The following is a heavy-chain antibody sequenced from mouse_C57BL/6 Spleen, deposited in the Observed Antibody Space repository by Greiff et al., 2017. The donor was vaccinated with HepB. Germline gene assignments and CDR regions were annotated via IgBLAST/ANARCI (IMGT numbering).Heavy chain of an antibody. J-gene: IGHJ1*03. CDR3: ARGNYYYGSGPGFDV. Sequence: EVQLQQSGPELVKPGASVKISCKASGYTFTDYYMNWVKQSHGKSLEWIGDINPNNGGTSYNQKFKGKAKLTVDKSSSTAYMELRSLTSEDSAVYDCARGNYYYGSGPGFDVWSTGATVTDSS. V-gene: IGHV1-26*01. D-gene: IGHD1-1*01. CDR2: INPNNGGT. CDR1: GYTFTDYY.